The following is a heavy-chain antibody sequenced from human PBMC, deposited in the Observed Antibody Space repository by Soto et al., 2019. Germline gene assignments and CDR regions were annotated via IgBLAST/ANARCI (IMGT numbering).Heavy chain of an antibody. V-gene: IGHV3-7*01. CDR3: AKAKIAAHAFDI. D-gene: IGHD6-25*01. CDR2: IKQDGSEK. Sequence: EVQLVESGGGLVQPGGSLRLSCAASGFTFSSYWMSWVRQAPGKGLEWVANIKQDGSEKYYVDSVKGRFTISSDNAKNSLYLQMNSLRAEDTAVYYCAKAKIAAHAFDIWGQGTMVTVSS. J-gene: IGHJ3*02. CDR1: GFTFSSYW.